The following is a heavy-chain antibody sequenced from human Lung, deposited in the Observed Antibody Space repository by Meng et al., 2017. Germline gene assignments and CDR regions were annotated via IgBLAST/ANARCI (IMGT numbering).Heavy chain of an antibody. CDR1: GFTFNTYA. V-gene: IGHV3-30*01. CDR2: MSFDGAQI. J-gene: IGHJ2*01. Sequence: QGEGVEFGGGGVQPGGSLRLSCAASGFTFNTYAMHWVRQAPGKGLEWVSLMSFDGAQIYYSDSVRGRFTISRDNSKNTLYLQMNSLRAEDTAVYYCARDKPPNDVWGRGTLVTVSS. CDR3: ARDKPPNDV.